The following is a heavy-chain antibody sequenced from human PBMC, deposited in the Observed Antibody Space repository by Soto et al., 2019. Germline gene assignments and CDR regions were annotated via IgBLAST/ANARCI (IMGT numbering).Heavy chain of an antibody. CDR1: GGSISSGGYY. J-gene: IGHJ4*02. V-gene: IGHV4-31*03. D-gene: IGHD3-16*01. Sequence: SETLSLTCTVSGGSISSGGYYWSWIRQHPGKGLEWIGYIYYSGSTYYNPSLKGRFTISRDNTKNSLYLQMSNLRVDDTAVYYCARPTRFPGDWGQGTLVTVSS. CDR3: ARPTRFPGD. CDR2: IYYSGST.